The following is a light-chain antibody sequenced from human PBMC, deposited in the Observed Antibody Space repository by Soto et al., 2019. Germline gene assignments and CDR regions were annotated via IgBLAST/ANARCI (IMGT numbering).Light chain of an antibody. V-gene: IGKV3-11*01. CDR2: DAS. Sequence: EIVLTQSPVTLSLSPGERATLSCRASQSVSSNLAWYQQKPGQAPRLLIYDASNRATGIPARFSGSGSGTDFTLTISSLEPEDFAVYYCQQSYPRPPTFGPGTKVDIK. J-gene: IGKJ3*01. CDR3: QQSYPRPPT. CDR1: QSVSSN.